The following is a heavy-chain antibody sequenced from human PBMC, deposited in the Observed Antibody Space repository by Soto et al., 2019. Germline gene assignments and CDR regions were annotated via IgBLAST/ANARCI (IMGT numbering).Heavy chain of an antibody. CDR2: IKEDGSEK. V-gene: IGHV3-7*03. J-gene: IGHJ4*02. CDR3: AVYDYGISAVAH. CDR1: GFTFRNYW. D-gene: IGHD4-17*01. Sequence: LRLSCAASGFTFRNYWLTWIRQAPGKGLEWVANIKEDGSEKYYVDSLKGRFTISRDNAKNLLYLQMNSLRAEDTAVYYCAVYDYGISAVAHWGQGTRVTVSS.